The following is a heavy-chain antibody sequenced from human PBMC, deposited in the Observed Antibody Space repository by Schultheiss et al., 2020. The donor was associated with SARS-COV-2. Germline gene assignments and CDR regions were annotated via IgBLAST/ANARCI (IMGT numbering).Heavy chain of an antibody. V-gene: IGHV3-30*03. CDR1: GFTVSSNY. CDR3: ARDCSYSSGWYVFDY. CDR2: ISYDGSNK. J-gene: IGHJ4*02. D-gene: IGHD6-19*01. Sequence: GESLKISCAASGFTVSSNYMSWVRQAPGKGLEWVAVISYDGSNKYYADSVKGRFTISRDNSKNTLYLQMNSLRAEDTAVYYCARDCSYSSGWYVFDYWGQGTLVTVSS.